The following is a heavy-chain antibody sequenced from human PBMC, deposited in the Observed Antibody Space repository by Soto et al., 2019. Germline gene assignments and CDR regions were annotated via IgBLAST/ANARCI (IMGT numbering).Heavy chain of an antibody. CDR1: GGTFSSYA. Sequence: QVPLVQSGAEVKKPGSSVKVSCQASGGTFSSYAISWVRQAPGQRLEWLGGIITIFGTANYAQKFQGRDTITADETTGSAYRQKSSLEPEEKSVFYFSGGGGSIAAAEAEHYYYCGRDVGSQGTTVTVSS. CDR3: SGGGGSIAAAEAEHYYYCGRDV. D-gene: IGHD6-13*01. V-gene: IGHV1-69*01. J-gene: IGHJ6*02. CDR2: IITIFGTA.